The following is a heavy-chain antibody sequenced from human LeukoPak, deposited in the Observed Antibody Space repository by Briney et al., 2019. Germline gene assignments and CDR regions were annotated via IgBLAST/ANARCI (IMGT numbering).Heavy chain of an antibody. D-gene: IGHD1-1*01. J-gene: IGHJ4*02. Sequence: PGGSLRLSCAASGFTFSNYAMHWVPQAPGKGLEWGAVISSDGSNKYYADSVKGRFTISRDNSKNTLYLQMNSLRAEDTAVYYCFFPGVTGKVYWGQGTLVTVSS. CDR1: GFTFSNYA. CDR2: ISSDGSNK. V-gene: IGHV3-30-3*01. CDR3: FFPGVTGKVY.